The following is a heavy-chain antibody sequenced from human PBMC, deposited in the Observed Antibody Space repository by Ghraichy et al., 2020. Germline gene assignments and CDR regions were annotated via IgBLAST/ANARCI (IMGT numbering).Heavy chain of an antibody. J-gene: IGHJ2*01. Sequence: SETLSLTCTVSGDSITSSNYYWGWIRQAPGKGLVWIGSIHHSGSTYYTPSRQSRLTMSADKSKNQFSLKLTSVTAADTTVYYCAGSFAVIGYFHLWGRGTLVTFSS. CDR1: GDSITSSNYY. D-gene: IGHD2-21*01. CDR2: IHHSGST. CDR3: AGSFAVIGYFHL. V-gene: IGHV4-39*01.